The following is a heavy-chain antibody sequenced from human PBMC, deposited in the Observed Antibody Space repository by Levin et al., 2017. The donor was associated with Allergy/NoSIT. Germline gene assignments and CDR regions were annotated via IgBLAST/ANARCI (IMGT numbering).Heavy chain of an antibody. Sequence: GGSLRLSCAASGFTFSNAWMSWVRQAPGKGLEWVGRIKSKTDGGTTDYAAPVKGRFTISRDDSKNTLYLQMNSLKTEDTAVYYCTTVIIPKYYDILTGSGLPDYWGQGTLVTVSS. V-gene: IGHV3-15*01. J-gene: IGHJ4*02. CDR1: GFTFSNAW. D-gene: IGHD3-9*01. CDR3: TTVIIPKYYDILTGSGLPDY. CDR2: IKSKTDGGTT.